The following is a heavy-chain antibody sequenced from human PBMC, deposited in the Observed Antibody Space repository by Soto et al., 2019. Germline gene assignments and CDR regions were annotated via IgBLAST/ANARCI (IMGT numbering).Heavy chain of an antibody. J-gene: IGHJ6*02. CDR3: ARGGDDNYYDSSAYYYYYYGMDV. CDR2: INPKSGGT. CDR1: GYTFTGYY. D-gene: IGHD3-22*01. Sequence: QVQLVQSGAEVKKPGASMKVSCEASGYTFTGYYMHWVRQAPGQGLEWMGWINPKSGGTNYAQKFQGRVTMTRDTSISTAYMELSRLRSDDTAVYYCARGGDDNYYDSSAYYYYYYGMDVWGHGTTVIVSS. V-gene: IGHV1-2*02.